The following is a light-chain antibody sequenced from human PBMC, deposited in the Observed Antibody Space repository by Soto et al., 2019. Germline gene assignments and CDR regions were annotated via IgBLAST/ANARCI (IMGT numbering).Light chain of an antibody. J-gene: IGKJ1*01. V-gene: IGKV1-9*01. Sequence: DIQMTQSPSSLSASVGDRVTITCRASQGINNYLGWYQQKPGKAPKLLISTASTLQSGVPSRFSGSGSGTEFTLTINSLQPEDFATYYCQQLENYPRTFGQGTKVDIK. CDR3: QQLENYPRT. CDR2: TAS. CDR1: QGINNY.